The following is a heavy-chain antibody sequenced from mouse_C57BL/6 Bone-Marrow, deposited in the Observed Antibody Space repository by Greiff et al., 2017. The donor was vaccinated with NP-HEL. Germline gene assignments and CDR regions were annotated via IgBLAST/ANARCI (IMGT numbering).Heavy chain of an antibody. Sequence: QVQLQQSGAELVRPGSSVKLSCKASGYTFTSYAMHWVKQRPIQGLEWIGNIYPSDSETHYNQKFKDKATLTVDKSSSTAYMQLSSLTSEDSAIYYCARNYYCSSDWCYLDYWGQGTTVTVSS. CDR3: ARNYYCSSDWCYLDY. D-gene: IGHD1-1*01. CDR1: GYTFTSYA. CDR2: IYPSDSET. V-gene: IGHV1-52*01. J-gene: IGHJ2*01.